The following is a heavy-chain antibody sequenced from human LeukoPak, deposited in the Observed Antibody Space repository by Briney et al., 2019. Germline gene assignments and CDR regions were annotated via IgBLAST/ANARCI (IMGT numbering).Heavy chain of an antibody. V-gene: IGHV1-45*02. CDR2: ITPFNGNT. Sequence: SVKVSSKASGYTFTYRYLHWVRQAPGQALEWMGWITPFNGNTNYAQKFQDRVTITRDRSMSTAYMELSSLRSEDTAMYYCAIQEYCSGGSCYFVVDYWGQGTLVTVSS. J-gene: IGHJ4*02. CDR1: GYTFTYRY. D-gene: IGHD2-15*01. CDR3: AIQEYCSGGSCYFVVDY.